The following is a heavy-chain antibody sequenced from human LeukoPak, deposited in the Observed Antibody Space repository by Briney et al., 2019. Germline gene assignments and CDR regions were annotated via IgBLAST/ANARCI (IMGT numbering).Heavy chain of an antibody. V-gene: IGHV1-69*04. J-gene: IGHJ5*02. Sequence: GASVKVSCEASGGTFSSYAISWVRQAPGQGLEWMGRIIPILGIANYAQKFQGRVTITADKSTSTAYMELSSLRSENTAVYYCAREDLYDSSGYFWFDPWGQGTLVTVSS. CDR3: AREDLYDSSGYFWFDP. CDR1: GGTFSSYA. D-gene: IGHD3-22*01. CDR2: IIPILGIA.